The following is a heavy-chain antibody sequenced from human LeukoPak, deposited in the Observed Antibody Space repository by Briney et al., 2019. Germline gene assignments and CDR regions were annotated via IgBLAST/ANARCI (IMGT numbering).Heavy chain of an antibody. CDR1: GVSISSYY. J-gene: IGHJ4*02. CDR2: ISYSGST. CDR3: ARIDTSWFTFDD. Sequence: PSETLSLTCTVSGVSISSYYRSWIRQPPGKGLEWIGYISYSGSTNYNPSLKSRVTISVDTPKSQFSLKLSSVTAADTALYYCARIDTSWFTFDDWGQGTLVTVSS. D-gene: IGHD2-2*01. V-gene: IGHV4-59*01.